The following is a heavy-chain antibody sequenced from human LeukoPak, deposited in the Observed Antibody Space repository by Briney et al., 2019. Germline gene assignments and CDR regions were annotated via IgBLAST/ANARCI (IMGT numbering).Heavy chain of an antibody. CDR3: ARENPIAAAGWFDP. CDR2: INHSGST. V-gene: IGHV4-34*01. J-gene: IGHJ5*02. CDR1: GGSFSGYY. D-gene: IGHD6-13*01. Sequence: SETLSLTCAVYGGSFSGYYWSWIRQPPGKGLEWIGEINHSGSTNYNPSLKSRVTISVDTSTNQFSLRLSSVTAADTAVYYCARENPIAAAGWFDPWGQGTLVTVSS.